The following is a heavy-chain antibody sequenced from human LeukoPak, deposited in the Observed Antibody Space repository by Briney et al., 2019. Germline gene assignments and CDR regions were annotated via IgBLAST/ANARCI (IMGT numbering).Heavy chain of an antibody. CDR3: AREDIVVVPAAYYYYGMDV. CDR2: ISSSTSTI. Sequence: GGSLRLSCAASGFTFSSYSMNWVRQAPGKGREWISYISSSTSTIYYADSVKGRFTISRENAKNSLYLQMNSLRAEDTAVYYCAREDIVVVPAAYYYYGMDVWGQGTTVTVSS. J-gene: IGHJ6*02. CDR1: GFTFSSYS. V-gene: IGHV3-48*04. D-gene: IGHD2-2*01.